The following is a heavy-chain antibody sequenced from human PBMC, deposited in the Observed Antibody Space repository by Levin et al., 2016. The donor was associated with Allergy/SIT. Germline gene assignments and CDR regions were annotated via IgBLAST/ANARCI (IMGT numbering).Heavy chain of an antibody. V-gene: IGHV3-7*03. CDR1: GFTFSSYW. D-gene: IGHD3-10*01. CDR2: IKQDGSEK. CDR3: ARGVLWFESYYGMDV. Sequence: GGSLRLSCAASGFTFSSYWMSWVRQAPGKGLEWVANIKQDGSEKYYVDSVKGRFTISRDNAKNSLYLQMNSLRAEDTAVYYCARGVLWFESYYGMDVWGQGTTVTVSS. J-gene: IGHJ6*02.